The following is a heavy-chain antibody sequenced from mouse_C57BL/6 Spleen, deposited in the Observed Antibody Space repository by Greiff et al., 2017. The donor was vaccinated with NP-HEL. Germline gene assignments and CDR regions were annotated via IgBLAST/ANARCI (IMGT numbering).Heavy chain of an antibody. CDR1: GYTFTSYG. CDR3: ALPGGTSSGLYYFDY. CDR2: IYPRSGNT. Sequence: QVQLKESGAELARPGASVKLSCKASGYTFTSYGISWVKQRTGQGLEWIGEIYPRSGNTYYNEKFKGKATLTADKSSSTAYMELRSLTSEDSAVYFCALPGGTSSGLYYFDYWGQGTTLTVSS. J-gene: IGHJ2*01. D-gene: IGHD3-2*02. V-gene: IGHV1-81*01.